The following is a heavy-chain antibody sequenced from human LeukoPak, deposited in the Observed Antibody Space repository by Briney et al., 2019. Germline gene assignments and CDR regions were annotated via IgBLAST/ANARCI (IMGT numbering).Heavy chain of an antibody. Sequence: PETLCLTCTVSGGSISNYYWSWIRQPPGKGLEWIGFIYYSGTTHYNPSLKNRVTMSVATSNNQFSLRLSSVTAADTAIYYCARHSGASPHYFDYWGQGALGSVSS. J-gene: IGHJ4*02. CDR3: ARHSGASPHYFDY. V-gene: IGHV4-59*08. CDR1: GGSISNYY. D-gene: IGHD1-26*01. CDR2: IYYSGTT.